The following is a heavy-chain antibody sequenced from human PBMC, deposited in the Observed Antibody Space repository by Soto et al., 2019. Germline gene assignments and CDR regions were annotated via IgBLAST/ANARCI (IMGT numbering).Heavy chain of an antibody. CDR3: ARLAVAGTAQYYYYGMDV. Sequence: QLQLQESGPGLVKPSETLSLTCTVSGGSISSSSYYWGWIRQPPGKGLEWIGSIYYSGSTYYNPSLRRRVHISVDTSKSQYSLKLSSVAAADTAVYYCARLAVAGTAQYYYYGMDVWGQGTTVTVSS. D-gene: IGHD6-19*01. CDR1: GGSISSSSYY. CDR2: IYYSGST. V-gene: IGHV4-39*01. J-gene: IGHJ6*02.